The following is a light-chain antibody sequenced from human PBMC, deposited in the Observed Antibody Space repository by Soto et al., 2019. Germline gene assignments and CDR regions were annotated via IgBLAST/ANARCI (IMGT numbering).Light chain of an antibody. Sequence: DIQMTQSPSSLSASVGDRVTFTCQASQNINNYLNWYQQKPGKSPRLLIYDASNLETGVPSRFSGSGSETDFTFTISSLQPEDVASYYCQQYDDLPLTFGGGTKVEIK. CDR3: QQYDDLPLT. CDR1: QNINNY. CDR2: DAS. J-gene: IGKJ4*01. V-gene: IGKV1-33*01.